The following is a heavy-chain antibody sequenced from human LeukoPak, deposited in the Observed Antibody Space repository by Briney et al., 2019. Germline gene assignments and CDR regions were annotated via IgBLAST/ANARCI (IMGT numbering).Heavy chain of an antibody. J-gene: IGHJ5*02. V-gene: IGHV1-8*01. CDR1: GYTFTSYD. CDR3: ATELTPNYGTGTRGFDP. Sequence: GASVKVSCKVSGYTFTSYDINWVRQATGQGLEWMGGINPNSGNTGYAQKFQGRVTMTKNTSISTAYMELSSLRSEDTAVYYCATELTPNYGTGTRGFDPWGQGTLVTVSS. CDR2: INPNSGNT. D-gene: IGHD3-10*01.